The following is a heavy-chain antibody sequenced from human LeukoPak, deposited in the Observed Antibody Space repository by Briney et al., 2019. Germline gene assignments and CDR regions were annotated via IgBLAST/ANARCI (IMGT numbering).Heavy chain of an antibody. D-gene: IGHD3-10*01. CDR2: ISSSSSYI. CDR1: GFTFSSYS. V-gene: IGHV3-21*01. Sequence: PGESLRLSCAASGFTFSSYSMNWVRQAPGKGLEWVSSISSSSSYIYYADSVKGRFTISRDNAKNSLYLQMNSLRAEDTAVYYCARDQGWVYYGSGSYFYFDYWGQGTLVTVSS. J-gene: IGHJ4*02. CDR3: ARDQGWVYYGSGSYFYFDY.